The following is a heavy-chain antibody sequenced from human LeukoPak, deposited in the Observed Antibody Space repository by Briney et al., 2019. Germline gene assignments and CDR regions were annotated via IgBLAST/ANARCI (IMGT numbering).Heavy chain of an antibody. D-gene: IGHD3-3*01. CDR1: GGSFSGYY. CDR2: INHSGST. J-gene: IGHJ5*02. CDR3: ARAPFGVVYRGHWFDP. Sequence: SETLSLTCAVYGGSFSGYYWSWIRQPPGKGLEWIGEINHSGSTNYNPSLKSRVTISVDTSKNQFSLKLSSVTAADTAVYYCARAPFGVVYRGHWFDPWGQGTLVTVSS. V-gene: IGHV4-34*01.